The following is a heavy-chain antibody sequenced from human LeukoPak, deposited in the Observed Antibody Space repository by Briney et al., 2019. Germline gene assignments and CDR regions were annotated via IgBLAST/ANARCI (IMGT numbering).Heavy chain of an antibody. Sequence: GGSLRLACAASGFTFSSYAMSWVRQAPGKGLEGVSAISGSGGSTYYADSVKGRFTISRDNSKNTLYLQMNSLRAEDTAVYYCAKHLQWLALGYWGQGTLVTVSS. CDR3: AKHLQWLALGY. CDR1: GFTFSSYA. V-gene: IGHV3-23*01. D-gene: IGHD3-22*01. J-gene: IGHJ4*02. CDR2: ISGSGGST.